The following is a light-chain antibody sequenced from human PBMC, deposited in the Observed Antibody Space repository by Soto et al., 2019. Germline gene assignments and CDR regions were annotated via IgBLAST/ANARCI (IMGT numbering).Light chain of an antibody. J-gene: IGKJ1*01. Sequence: DIQMTQSPSSLSASVGDRVTITCRASQGISNFLAWHQQKPGKVPQLLIYAASTLQSGVPSRFSGSGSGTDFTLTITSLHPEDVETYYCQKYNSAPWTFGQGTKVEIK. V-gene: IGKV1-27*01. CDR1: QGISNF. CDR2: AAS. CDR3: QKYNSAPWT.